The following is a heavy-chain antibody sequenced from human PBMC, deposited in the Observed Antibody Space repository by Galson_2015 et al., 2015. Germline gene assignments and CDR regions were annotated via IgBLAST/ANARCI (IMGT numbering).Heavy chain of an antibody. J-gene: IGHJ6*02. V-gene: IGHV3-23*01. D-gene: IGHD6-19*01. CDR1: GFTSSSYA. CDR3: AKDRLDLPGQYSSGWPYYYGMDV. Sequence: SLRLSCAASGFTSSSYAMSWVRQAPGKGLEWVSAISGSGGSTYYADSVKGRFTISRDNSKNTLYLQMNSLRAEDTAVYYCAKDRLDLPGQYSSGWPYYYGMDVWGQGTTVTVSS. CDR2: ISGSGGST.